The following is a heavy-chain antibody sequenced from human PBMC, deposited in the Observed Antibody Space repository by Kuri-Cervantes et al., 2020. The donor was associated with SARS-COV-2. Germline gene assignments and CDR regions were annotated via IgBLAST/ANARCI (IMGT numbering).Heavy chain of an antibody. CDR1: GFTFNTCA. D-gene: IGHD2-21*01. V-gene: IGHV3-30*04. CDR3: ASERVGVLDL. Sequence: GGSLRLSCAASGFTFNTCAMHWVRQAPGKGLEWVTMISSDGRNKNYADSVKGRFTISRDNSKNTLYLQINSLRSEDTAIFYCASERVGVLDLWGQGALVTVSS. CDR2: ISSDGRNK. J-gene: IGHJ5*02.